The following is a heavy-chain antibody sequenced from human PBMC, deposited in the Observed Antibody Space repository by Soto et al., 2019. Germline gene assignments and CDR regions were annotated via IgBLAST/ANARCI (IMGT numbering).Heavy chain of an antibody. CDR1: GFTFSTYG. J-gene: IGHJ4*02. Sequence: GGSLRLSCAASGFTFSTYGMHWVRQAPGKGLEWVAVMWYDGSNKYYADSVKGRFTISRDNSKNTLYLEMNSLRAEYTAVYYCARDPRGYSYAPDYWGQGTLVTVSS. D-gene: IGHD5-18*01. CDR3: ARDPRGYSYAPDY. V-gene: IGHV3-33*01. CDR2: MWYDGSNK.